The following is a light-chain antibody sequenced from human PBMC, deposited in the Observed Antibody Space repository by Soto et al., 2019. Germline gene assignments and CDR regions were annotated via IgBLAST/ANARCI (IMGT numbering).Light chain of an antibody. CDR2: ETS. V-gene: IGKV1-9*01. CDR1: KGIDSY. J-gene: IGKJ4*01. Sequence: EIPLAEPAGGRNTYVGDSVTLTCRVSKGIDSYLAWSLYILGKVPQRRIYETSILQSGVSSRFSGSGSGTDFTLTISSLQAEDFATYYCQQIRSYPSTFGGRSNVDI. CDR3: QQIRSYPST.